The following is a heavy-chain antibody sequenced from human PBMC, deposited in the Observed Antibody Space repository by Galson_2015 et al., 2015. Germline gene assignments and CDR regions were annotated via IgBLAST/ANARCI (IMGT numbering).Heavy chain of an antibody. CDR1: GFTFSSYG. V-gene: IGHV3-30*18. J-gene: IGHJ4*02. D-gene: IGHD6-19*01. CDR2: ISYDGSNK. CDR3: AKLGSGWPDY. Sequence: SLRLSCAASGFTFSSYGMHWVRQAPGKGLEWVAVISYDGSNKYYADSVKGRFTISRDNSKNTLYLQMNSLRAEDTAVYYCAKLGSGWPDYWGQGTLVTVSS.